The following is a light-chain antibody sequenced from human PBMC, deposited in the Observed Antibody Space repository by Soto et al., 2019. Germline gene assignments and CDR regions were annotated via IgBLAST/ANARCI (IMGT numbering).Light chain of an antibody. Sequence: DIQMTQSPSTPSASVGDRVTITCRASQSINSWLAWYQQKPGKAPKLLIYDASSLESGVPSRFSGSGSGTEFTLTISSLQPDDFATYYCQQYNSYSRTFGQGTKVDIK. CDR1: QSINSW. CDR2: DAS. J-gene: IGKJ1*01. V-gene: IGKV1-5*01. CDR3: QQYNSYSRT.